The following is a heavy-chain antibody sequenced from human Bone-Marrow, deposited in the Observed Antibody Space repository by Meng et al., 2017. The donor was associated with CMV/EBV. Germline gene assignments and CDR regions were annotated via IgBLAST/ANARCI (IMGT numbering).Heavy chain of an antibody. CDR3: ARDRSITIFGVVMSIDYYYYYGMDV. J-gene: IGHJ6*02. V-gene: IGHV1-2*02. CDR1: GYTFTGYY. D-gene: IGHD3-3*01. Sequence: ASVKVSCKASGYTFTGYYMHWVRQAPGQGLEWMGWINPNSGGTNYAQKFQGRVTITTDESTSTAYMELSSLRSEDTAVYYCARDRSITIFGVVMSIDYYYYYGMDVWGQGTTVTVSS. CDR2: INPNSGGT.